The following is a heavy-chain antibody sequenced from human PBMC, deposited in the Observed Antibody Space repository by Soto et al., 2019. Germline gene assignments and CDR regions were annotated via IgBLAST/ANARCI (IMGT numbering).Heavy chain of an antibody. Sequence: ASVKVSCKASGYTFTSYGISWVRQAPGQGLEWMGWISAYNGNTNYAQKLQGRVTMTTGTSTSTAYMELRSLRSDDTAVYYCARDRGRDGYNYFDYWGQGTLVTVSS. CDR1: GYTFTSYG. D-gene: IGHD5-12*01. CDR3: ARDRGRDGYNYFDY. CDR2: ISAYNGNT. J-gene: IGHJ4*02. V-gene: IGHV1-18*01.